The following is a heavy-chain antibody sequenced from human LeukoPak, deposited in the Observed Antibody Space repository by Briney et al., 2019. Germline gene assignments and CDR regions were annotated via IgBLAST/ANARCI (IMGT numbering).Heavy chain of an antibody. CDR1: GYTFTSYD. J-gene: IGHJ4*02. CDR3: ARGQRLRYFDWSDTNDY. Sequence: GASVKVSCKASGYTFTSYDINWVRQATGQGLEWMGWMNPNSGNTGYAQKFQGRVTMTRNTSISTAYMELSSLRSEDTAVYYCARGQRLRYFDWSDTNDYWGQGTLVTVSS. CDR2: MNPNSGNT. V-gene: IGHV1-8*01. D-gene: IGHD3-9*01.